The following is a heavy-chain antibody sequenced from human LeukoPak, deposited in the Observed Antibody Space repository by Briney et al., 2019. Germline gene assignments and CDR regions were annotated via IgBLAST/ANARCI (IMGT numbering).Heavy chain of an antibody. CDR3: TRDRVGLWWFN. CDR1: GSTSGDDA. V-gene: IGHV3-49*03. CDR2: IRSKTYGGTT. J-gene: IGHJ4*02. D-gene: IGHD2-21*01. Sequence: GGSLRLSCTASGSTSGDDALNWFRQAPGKGLEWVGFIRSKTYGGTTEYAASVKGRFTISRDDSKSIAYLQMNSLKTEDTAVYYCTRDRVGLWWFNWGQGTLVAVSS.